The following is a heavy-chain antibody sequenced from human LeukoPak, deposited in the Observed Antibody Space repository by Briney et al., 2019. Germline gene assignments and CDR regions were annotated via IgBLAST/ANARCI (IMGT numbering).Heavy chain of an antibody. CDR1: GGTFSSYA. Sequence: SVKVSCKASGGTFSSYAISWVRQAPGQGLEWMGRIIPILGIANYAQKFQGRVTITADKSTSTAYMELSSLTSDDTAVYYCATDPRTTVFGTFRYYYMDVWGEGTTVAVSS. CDR3: ATDPRTTVFGTFRYYYMDV. D-gene: IGHD3-3*01. CDR2: IIPILGIA. J-gene: IGHJ6*03. V-gene: IGHV1-69*04.